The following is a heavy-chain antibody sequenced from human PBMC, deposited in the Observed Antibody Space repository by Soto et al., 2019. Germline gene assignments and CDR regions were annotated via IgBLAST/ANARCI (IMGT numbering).Heavy chain of an antibody. D-gene: IGHD3-3*01. CDR2: IYYSWST. V-gene: IGHV4-30-4*01. CDR1: GGSISSGDYY. Sequence: QVQLQESGPGLVKPSQTLSLTCTVSGGSISSGDYYWSWIRQPPGKGLEWIGYIYYSWSTYYNPSLKSRVTISVDTSKNQFSLKLSSVTAADTAVYYCARELRYYDFWSGPTSFDYWGQGTLVTVSS. J-gene: IGHJ4*02. CDR3: ARELRYYDFWSGPTSFDY.